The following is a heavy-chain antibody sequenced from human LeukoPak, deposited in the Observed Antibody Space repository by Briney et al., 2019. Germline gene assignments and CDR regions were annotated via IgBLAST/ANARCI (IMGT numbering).Heavy chain of an antibody. CDR1: GDSISSSTSF. Sequence: SETLSLTCTVSGDSISSSTSFWGWVRQPPGKGLEWIGEINHSGSTNYNPSLKSRVTISVDTSKNQFSLKLSSVTAADTAVYYCARRQSWAYSSKKYFDYWGQGTLVTVSS. J-gene: IGHJ4*02. V-gene: IGHV4-61*05. D-gene: IGHD6-13*01. CDR3: ARRQSWAYSSKKYFDY. CDR2: INHSGST.